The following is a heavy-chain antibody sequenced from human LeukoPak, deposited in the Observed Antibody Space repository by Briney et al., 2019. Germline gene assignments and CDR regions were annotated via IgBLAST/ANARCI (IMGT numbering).Heavy chain of an antibody. J-gene: IGHJ3*02. CDR1: GGSVSSYH. CDR2: LSHSGSS. CDR3: ARARYANAWYAFDI. V-gene: IGHV4-59*02. Sequence: SETLSLTCTVSGGSVSSYHWSWIRRPPGRGLEWIAYLSHSGSSDSNPSLTSRVTTLVDTSKNQFSLKLTSVTAADTAEYYCARARYANAWYAFDIWGHGTMVTVSS. D-gene: IGHD2-2*01.